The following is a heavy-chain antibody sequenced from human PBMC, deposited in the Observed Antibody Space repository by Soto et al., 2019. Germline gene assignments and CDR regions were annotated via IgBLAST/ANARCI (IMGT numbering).Heavy chain of an antibody. D-gene: IGHD6-13*01. J-gene: IGHJ6*02. CDR1: GYTFTSYG. CDR2: IIPIFGTA. Sequence: SVKVSCKASGYTFTSYGMSWVRQAPGQGLEWMGGIIPIFGTANYAQKFQGRVTITADESTSTAYMELSGLRSEDTAVYYCARGLVAAAGTNLYYYYYGMDVWGQGTTVTVSS. V-gene: IGHV1-69*13. CDR3: ARGLVAAAGTNLYYYYYGMDV.